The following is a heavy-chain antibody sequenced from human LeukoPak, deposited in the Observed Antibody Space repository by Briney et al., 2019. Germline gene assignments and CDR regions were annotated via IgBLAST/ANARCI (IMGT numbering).Heavy chain of an antibody. D-gene: IGHD3-22*01. Sequence: GGSLRLSCAASGFTFSSYWMSWVRQAPGKGLEWVANIKQDGSEKYYVDSVKGRFTISRDNAKNSLYLQMNSLRAEDTAVYYCARGMEYYDSSFSRDFDYWGQGTLVTVSS. CDR3: ARGMEYYDSSFSRDFDY. CDR1: GFTFSSYW. V-gene: IGHV3-7*01. J-gene: IGHJ4*02. CDR2: IKQDGSEK.